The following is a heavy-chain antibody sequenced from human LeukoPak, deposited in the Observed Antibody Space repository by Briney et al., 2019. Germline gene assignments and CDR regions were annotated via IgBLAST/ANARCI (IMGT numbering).Heavy chain of an antibody. CDR3: ARDPRDDAFDI. V-gene: IGHV3-48*04. CDR2: ISSGGSTT. CDR1: GFTFNTYS. Sequence: GGSLRLSCAASGFTFNTYSMNWVRQAPGKGLEGVAYISSGGSTTYYGDSVKGRFTFSRDNAKNSLSLQMNSLRAEDTAIYYCARDPRDDAFDIWGQGTMVTVSS. J-gene: IGHJ3*02.